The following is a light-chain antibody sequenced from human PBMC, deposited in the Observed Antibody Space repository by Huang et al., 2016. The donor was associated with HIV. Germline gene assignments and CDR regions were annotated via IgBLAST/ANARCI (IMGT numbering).Light chain of an antibody. CDR3: QQYGILPRT. CDR2: DAF. J-gene: IGKJ2*01. Sequence: DIQMTQSPSYLSASVGDRVTITCQASQDISNYLNWYQQKPGKAPKLLIYDAFNLETGVPSRFSGIGSETYFTFTISSLQPEDIATYYCQQYGILPRTFGQGTKLEIK. V-gene: IGKV1-33*01. CDR1: QDISNY.